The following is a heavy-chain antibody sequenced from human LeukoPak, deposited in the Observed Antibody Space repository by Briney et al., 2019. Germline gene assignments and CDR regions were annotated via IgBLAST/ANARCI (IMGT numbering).Heavy chain of an antibody. J-gene: IGHJ5*02. Sequence: GGSLRLSCAASGFTFSSYWMSWVRQAPGKGLEWVSAISGSGGSTYYADSVKGRFTISRDNSKNTLYLQMNSLRTEDTAMYYCAKVFCTTTSCYGSGWFDPWGQGTLVTVSS. V-gene: IGHV3-23*01. D-gene: IGHD2-2*01. CDR3: AKVFCTTTSCYGSGWFDP. CDR1: GFTFSSYW. CDR2: ISGSGGST.